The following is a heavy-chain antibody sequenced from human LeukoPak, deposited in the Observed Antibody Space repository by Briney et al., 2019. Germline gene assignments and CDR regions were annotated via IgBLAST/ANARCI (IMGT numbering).Heavy chain of an antibody. J-gene: IGHJ4*02. CDR2: ISWSGDRM. V-gene: IGHV3-9*01. CDR3: AKDLGGSAATV. CDR1: GFTFEDHV. D-gene: IGHD2-15*01. Sequence: GRSLRLSCAASGFTFEDHVMHWVRQAPGKGLEWVSSISWSGDRMGYADAVKGRFTISRDNAKNSLFLQMNSLRVEDTALYYCAKDLGGSAATVWGQGTLVTVSS.